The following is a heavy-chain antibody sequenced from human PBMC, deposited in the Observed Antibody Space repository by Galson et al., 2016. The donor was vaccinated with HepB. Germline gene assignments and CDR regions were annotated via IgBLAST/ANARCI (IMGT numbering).Heavy chain of an antibody. CDR2: VWYDGVKK. J-gene: IGHJ4*02. Sequence: SLRLSCAASDDFRFSSYNMVWVRQRPGKGLEWVAVVWYDGVKKSYADSVRSRFTISRDNSGNSLSLQRTSLRAEDSGVYYCVRGDVYLPGDVWGQGTLVTCYS. D-gene: IGHD5-24*01. CDR1: DDFRFSSYN. CDR3: VRGDVYLPGDV. V-gene: IGHV3-33*01.